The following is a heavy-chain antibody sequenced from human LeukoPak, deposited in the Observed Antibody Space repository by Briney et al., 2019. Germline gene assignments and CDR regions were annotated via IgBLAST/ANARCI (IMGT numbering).Heavy chain of an antibody. CDR3: TTGPSTSAYY. Sequence: GGSLRLSCAASGLTFSSYAMNWVRQAPGKGLEWVGRIKSKTDGGTTDYAAPGKGRFIISRDDSKNTFFLQMNSLQTEDTAVYYCTTGPSTSAYYWGQGTLVTVS. CDR2: IKSKTDGGTT. J-gene: IGHJ4*02. D-gene: IGHD1-1*01. CDR1: GLTFSSYA. V-gene: IGHV3-15*07.